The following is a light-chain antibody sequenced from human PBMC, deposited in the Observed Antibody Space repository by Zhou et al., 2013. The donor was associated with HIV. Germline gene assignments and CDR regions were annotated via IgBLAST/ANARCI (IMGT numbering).Light chain of an antibody. Sequence: EIVMTQSPTTLSVTPGERATLSCRASQSVSNYIAWYQQKPGQAPRLLISGASTRATGVPVRFSGSGSGTQFTLTISNLQSEDFALYYCQQYDTWPSFGQGTKLQIK. CDR3: QQYDTWPS. V-gene: IGKV3-15*01. CDR1: QSVSNY. CDR2: GAS. J-gene: IGKJ2*01.